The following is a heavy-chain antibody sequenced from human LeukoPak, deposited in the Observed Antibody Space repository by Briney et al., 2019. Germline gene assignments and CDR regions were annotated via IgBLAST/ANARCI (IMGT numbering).Heavy chain of an antibody. V-gene: IGHV3-33*01. D-gene: IGHD4-17*01. J-gene: IGHJ5*02. CDR2: IWYNGSNK. Sequence: AGRSLRLSCAASGFTFSSFAMHWVRQAPGKRLEWVADIWYNGSNKYYAESVKGRFTISRDNSKNSLYLQMNSLRAEDTAVYYCSRGGYGDYNNWFDPWGQGTLSSSPQ. CDR1: GFTFSSFA. CDR3: SRGGYGDYNNWFDP.